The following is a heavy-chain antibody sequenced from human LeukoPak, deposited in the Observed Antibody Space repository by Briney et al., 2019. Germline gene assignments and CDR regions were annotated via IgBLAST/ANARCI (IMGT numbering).Heavy chain of an antibody. Sequence: SETLSLTCTVSGYSISSGYYWGWIRKPPGKGLEWIGSIHYSARIYYNPSLKSRLTISPDTSKNQFSLKLTSVTAADTAVYYCATSTTVTTYAFDIWGQGTMVTVSS. J-gene: IGHJ3*02. D-gene: IGHD4-11*01. CDR3: ATSTTVTTYAFDI. V-gene: IGHV4-38-2*02. CDR1: GYSISSGYY. CDR2: IHYSARI.